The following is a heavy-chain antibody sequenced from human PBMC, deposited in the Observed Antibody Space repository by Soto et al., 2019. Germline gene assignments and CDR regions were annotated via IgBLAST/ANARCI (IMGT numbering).Heavy chain of an antibody. CDR1: GGSISSSNW. J-gene: IGHJ6*02. V-gene: IGHV4-4*02. D-gene: IGHD5-18*01. CDR3: ARVGYGGDYYYGMDV. CDR2: IYHSGST. Sequence: SETLSLTCAVSGGSISSSNWWSWVRQPPGKGLEWIGEIYHSGSTNYNPSLKSRVTISVDKSKNQFSLKLSSVTAADTAVYYCARVGYGGDYYYGMDVWGQGTTVTVSS.